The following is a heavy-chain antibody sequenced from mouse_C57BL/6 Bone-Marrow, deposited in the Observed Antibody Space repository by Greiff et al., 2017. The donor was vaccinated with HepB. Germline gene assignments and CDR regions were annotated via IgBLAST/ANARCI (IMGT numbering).Heavy chain of an antibody. CDR2: ISYSGST. J-gene: IGHJ2*01. Sequence: EVKVVESGPGLAKPSQTLYLTCSVSGYSITSDYWNWIRKFPGNKLEYMGYISYSGSTYYNPSLKSRISITRDTSKNQYYLQLNSVTTEDTATYYCARYQFTLFYFDYWGQGTTLTVSA. CDR1: GYSITSDY. V-gene: IGHV3-8*01. CDR3: ARYQFTLFYFDY. D-gene: IGHD1-1*02.